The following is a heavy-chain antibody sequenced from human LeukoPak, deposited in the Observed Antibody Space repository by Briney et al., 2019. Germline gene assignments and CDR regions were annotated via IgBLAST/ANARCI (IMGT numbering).Heavy chain of an antibody. CDR3: AKDAQRGFDYSNSLDY. Sequence: PGRSLRLSCAASGFTFRHYGMHWVRQAPGRGLEWVSGIWSDGSNKFYADSVKGRFTISRDNSQNTVDLHMNILRAEDTAVYYCAKDAQRGFDYSNSLDYWGQGTLVTVSS. CDR1: GFTFRHYG. CDR2: IWSDGSNK. D-gene: IGHD4-11*01. J-gene: IGHJ4*02. V-gene: IGHV3-33*06.